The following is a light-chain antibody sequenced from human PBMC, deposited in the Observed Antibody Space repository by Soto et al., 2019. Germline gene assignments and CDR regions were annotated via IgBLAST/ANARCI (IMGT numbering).Light chain of an antibody. V-gene: IGLV1-40*01. J-gene: IGLJ1*01. CDR1: SSNIGADYD. CDR2: GNS. CDR3: QSYDSSLSGSGV. Sequence: QSVLTQPPSVSGAPGQRVTISCTGNSSNIGADYDVYWYQQLPGTAPKLLIYGNSRRPSGVPDRFSGSKSGTSASLAITGLQAEDEADYYCQSYDSSLSGSGVFGTGTKLTVL.